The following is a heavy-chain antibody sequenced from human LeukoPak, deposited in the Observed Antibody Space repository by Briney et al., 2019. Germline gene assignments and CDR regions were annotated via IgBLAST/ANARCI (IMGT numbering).Heavy chain of an antibody. V-gene: IGHV3-11*04. CDR3: ARNRGNWNYAEIDY. CDR2: IGSSGSTI. J-gene: IGHJ4*02. D-gene: IGHD1-7*01. CDR1: GFTFSDYY. Sequence: GGSLRLSCAASGFTFSDYYMSWIRQAPGKGLEGVSYIGSSGSTIYYADSVKGRFTISRDNAKNSLYLQMNSLRAEDTAVYYCARNRGNWNYAEIDYWGQGTLVTVSS.